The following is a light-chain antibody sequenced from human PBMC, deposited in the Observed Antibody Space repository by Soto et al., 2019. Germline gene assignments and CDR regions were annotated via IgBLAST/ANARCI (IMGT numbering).Light chain of an antibody. V-gene: IGKV3-15*01. CDR3: QQYNTYST. J-gene: IGKJ5*01. Sequence: EIVLTQSPATLSVSLGERATLSCRASQSVGPNLVWYQQKFGQAPRLLIYGVSTRATGVPARFSGSGSGTEFTLTISSLQPDDFATYYCQQYNTYSTFGQGTRLEIK. CDR1: QSVGPN. CDR2: GVS.